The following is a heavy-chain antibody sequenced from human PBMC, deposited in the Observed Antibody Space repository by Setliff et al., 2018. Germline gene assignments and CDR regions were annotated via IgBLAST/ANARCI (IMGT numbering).Heavy chain of an antibody. CDR1: GFVFGTYG. CDR3: ARDASGSYGTEYFQH. D-gene: IGHD1-26*01. Sequence: GESLKISCAASGFVFGTYGMHWVRQAPGKGLEWIPYISGSGSTIYYADSVKGRFTISKDNAKNSLYLQMNNLRAEDTALYFCARDASGSYGTEYFQHWGQGTLVTVSS. V-gene: IGHV3-48*03. CDR2: ISGSGSTI. J-gene: IGHJ1*01.